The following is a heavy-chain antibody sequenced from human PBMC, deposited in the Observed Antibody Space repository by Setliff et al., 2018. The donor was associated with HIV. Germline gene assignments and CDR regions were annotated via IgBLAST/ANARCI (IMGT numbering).Heavy chain of an antibody. CDR1: GFTFSSYC. J-gene: IGHJ6*03. CDR2: ISYGSTYI. Sequence: ETLRLSCVASGFTFSSYCMDWFRQAPGKGLEWVSSISYGSTYIYQSDSVRGRFTISRDDAKKSLYLQMNSLGAEDTAVYYCARSGGIGNYHWDVWGKGTTGTAP. CDR3: ARSGGIGNYHWDV. V-gene: IGHV3-21*01. D-gene: IGHD3-16*01.